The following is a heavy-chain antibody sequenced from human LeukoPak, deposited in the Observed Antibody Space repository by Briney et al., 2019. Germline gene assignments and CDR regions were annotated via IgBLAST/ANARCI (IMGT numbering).Heavy chain of an antibody. V-gene: IGHV4-59*11. D-gene: IGHD3-3*02. J-gene: IGHJ4*02. CDR1: GGSISSHY. CDR3: ARGQFWSGYSI. Sequence: SETLSLTCTVSGGSISSHYWSWIRQPPGKGLEWIGYIYYSGSTNYNPSLKSRVTISLDTSKNQFSLKLSSVTAADTAVYYCARGQFWSGYSIWGQGTLVTVSS. CDR2: IYYSGST.